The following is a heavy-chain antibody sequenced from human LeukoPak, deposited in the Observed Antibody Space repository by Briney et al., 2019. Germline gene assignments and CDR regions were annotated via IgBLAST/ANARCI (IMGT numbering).Heavy chain of an antibody. CDR2: ISAYNGNT. Sequence: ASVKVSCKASGYSFSSYGISWVRQAPGQGLEWMGWISAYNGNTNYAQRLQGRVTMTTDTSTNTAYMELRSLTSDDTAVYYCVRVPSGGPFDYWGQGTLVTVSS. D-gene: IGHD2-15*01. CDR1: GYSFSSYG. CDR3: VRVPSGGPFDY. V-gene: IGHV1-18*01. J-gene: IGHJ4*02.